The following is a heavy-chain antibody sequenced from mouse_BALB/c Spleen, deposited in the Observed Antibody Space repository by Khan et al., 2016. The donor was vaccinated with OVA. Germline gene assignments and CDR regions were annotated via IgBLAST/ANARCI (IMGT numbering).Heavy chain of an antibody. Sequence: QIQLVQSGPELKKPGETVKISCKASGYTLTNYGMNWVKQAPGKGLKWMGWINTYTGEATYAGDFKGRFAFSLETSASTAYLQINNLKNEDTATYFCSRSNGNYWFAYWGQGTLVTVSA. J-gene: IGHJ3*01. V-gene: IGHV9-3-1*01. CDR3: SRSNGNYWFAY. CDR1: GYTLTNYG. D-gene: IGHD2-1*01. CDR2: INTYTGEA.